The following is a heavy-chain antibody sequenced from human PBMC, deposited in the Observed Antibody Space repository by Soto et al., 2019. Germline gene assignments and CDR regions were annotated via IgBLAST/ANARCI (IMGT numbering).Heavy chain of an antibody. CDR2: IYYSGST. J-gene: IGHJ4*02. D-gene: IGHD3-10*01. V-gene: IGHV4-59*08. CDR3: ARHNYGSGSTYFDY. CDR1: GGSISSYY. Sequence: QVQLQESGPGLVKPSETLSLTCTVSGGSISSYYWSWIRQPPGKGLEWIGYIYYSGSTNYNPSLKSRVTXSVITXXNQFSLKLNSMTAADTAVYYCARHNYGSGSTYFDYWGQGTLVTVSS.